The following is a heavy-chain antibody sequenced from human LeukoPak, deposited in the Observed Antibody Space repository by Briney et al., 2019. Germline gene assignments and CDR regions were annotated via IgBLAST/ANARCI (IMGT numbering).Heavy chain of an antibody. V-gene: IGHV3-11*06. Sequence: GGSLRLSCAASGFRISGYDLNWIRQAPGKGLEWIAYISISSSNIHYADSVRGRFTISRDNAKNSLSLQMISLRAEDTGVYYCARMSGSHIDYWGQGTLVTVSS. J-gene: IGHJ4*02. CDR3: ARMSGSHIDY. D-gene: IGHD1-26*01. CDR1: GFRISGYD. CDR2: ISISSSNI.